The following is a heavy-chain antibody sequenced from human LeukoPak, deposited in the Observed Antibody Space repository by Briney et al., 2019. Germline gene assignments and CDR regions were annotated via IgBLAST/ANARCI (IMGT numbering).Heavy chain of an antibody. CDR2: INPNSGST. J-gene: IGHJ3*02. CDR1: GYTFTCYY. D-gene: IGHD4-17*01. V-gene: IGHV1-2*02. CDR3: ARVAYLTTSFPASYI. Sequence: ASVKVSCKASGYTFTCYYMHWVRQAPGQGLEWMGWINPNSGSTNYAQKFQGRVTMTTDTSISTAYMELSSLTSDDTAVYYCARVAYLTTSFPASYISGQGTLVTVSS.